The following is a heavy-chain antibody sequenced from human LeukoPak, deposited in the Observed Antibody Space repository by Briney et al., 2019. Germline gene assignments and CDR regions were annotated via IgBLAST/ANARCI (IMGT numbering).Heavy chain of an antibody. CDR3: VKRGPVTGTKYFDY. J-gene: IGHJ4*02. V-gene: IGHV3-23*01. Sequence: GGSLRLSCAASQFMFSTYAMYWVRQAPGKGLEWVSGISDNGGTAYYADSVKGRFTISRDNSKNMLYLHKNSLRAEDTAVYYCVKRGPVTGTKYFDYWGQGTLVTVSS. CDR2: ISDNGGTA. D-gene: IGHD6-19*01. CDR1: QFMFSTYA.